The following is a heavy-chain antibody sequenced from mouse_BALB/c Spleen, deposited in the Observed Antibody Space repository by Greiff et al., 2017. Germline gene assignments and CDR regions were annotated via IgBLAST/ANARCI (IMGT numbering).Heavy chain of an antibody. V-gene: IGHV1-14*01. J-gene: IGHJ1*01. CDR2: INPYNDGT. Sequence: VQLKESGPELVKPGASVKMSCKASGYTFTSYVMHWVKQKPGQGLEWIGYINPYNDGTKYNEKFKGKATLTSDKSSSTAYMELSSLTSEDSAVYYCARRGYGNYGYFDVWGAGTTVTVSS. CDR1: GYTFTSYV. D-gene: IGHD2-10*02. CDR3: ARRGYGNYGYFDV.